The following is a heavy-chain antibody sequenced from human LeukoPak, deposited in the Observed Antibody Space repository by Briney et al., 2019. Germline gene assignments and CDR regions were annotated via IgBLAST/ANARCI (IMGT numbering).Heavy chain of an antibody. V-gene: IGHV4-59*08. CDR3: ATRGILTGSSPYGMDV. CDR1: GGSISSYY. D-gene: IGHD3-9*01. CDR2: IYYSGST. J-gene: IGHJ6*02. Sequence: SETLSLTCTVSGGSISSYYWSWIRQPPGKGLEWIGYIYYSGSTNYNPSLKSRVTISVDTSKNQFSLKLSSVTAADTAVYYCATRGILTGSSPYGMDVWGQGTTVTVSS.